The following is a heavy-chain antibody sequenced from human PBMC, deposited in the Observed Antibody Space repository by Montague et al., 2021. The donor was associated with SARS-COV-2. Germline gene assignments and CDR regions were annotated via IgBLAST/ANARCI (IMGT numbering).Heavy chain of an antibody. CDR2: IDWDDDK. V-gene: IGHV2-70*11. D-gene: IGHD6-19*01. J-gene: IGHJ4*02. CDR3: ARMANCIAVAGFFEY. CDR1: GFSLSASGMC. Sequence: PALVKPTQTLTLTCTFSGFSLSASGMCVSWIRQPPGKALEWLARIDWDDDKYYSTSLQTRLTISKDTSNNEVVLKLTNLDPVDTATYYRARMANCIAVAGFFEYWGQGTHVTVSS.